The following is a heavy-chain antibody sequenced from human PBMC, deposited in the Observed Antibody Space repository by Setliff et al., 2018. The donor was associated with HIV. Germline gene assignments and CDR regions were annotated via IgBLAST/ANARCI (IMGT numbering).Heavy chain of an antibody. CDR2: IYYSGST. V-gene: IGHV4-59*08. D-gene: IGHD3-10*01. CDR3: ARQITMVRGVYQPYYYYYMDV. CDR1: GGSISSYY. Sequence: SETLSLTCTVSGGSISSYYWSWIRQPPGKGLEWIGYIYYSGSTNYNPSPKSRVTIAVDTSKNQFSLKLSSGTAADTAVYYCARQITMVRGVYQPYYYYYMDVWGKGTTVTVSS. J-gene: IGHJ6*03.